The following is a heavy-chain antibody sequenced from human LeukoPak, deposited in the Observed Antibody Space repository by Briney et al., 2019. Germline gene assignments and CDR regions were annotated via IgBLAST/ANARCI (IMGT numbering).Heavy chain of an antibody. CDR1: GGSISSGGYY. CDR2: IYYSGST. CDR3: ARDSRPKGYGIDV. V-gene: IGHV4-31*03. J-gene: IGHJ6*02. D-gene: IGHD6-6*01. Sequence: SETLSLTCTVSGGSISSGGYYWSWIRQHPGKGLEWIGYIYYSGSTYYNPSLESRVTISVDTSKNQFSLKLSSVTAADTAVYYCARDSRPKGYGIDVWGQGTSVTVSS.